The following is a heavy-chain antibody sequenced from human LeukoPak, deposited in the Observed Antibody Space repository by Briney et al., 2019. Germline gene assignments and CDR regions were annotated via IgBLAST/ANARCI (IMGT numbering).Heavy chain of an antibody. CDR3: ARGGGVAATLAYFDY. Sequence: PSETLSLTCTVSGGSISSYYWSWIRQPAGKGLEWIGRIYTSGSTNYNPSLKSRVTMSVDTSKNQFSLKLSSVTAADTAVYYCARGGGVAATLAYFDYWGQGTLVTVSS. D-gene: IGHD2-15*01. J-gene: IGHJ4*02. CDR2: IYTSGST. CDR1: GGSISSYY. V-gene: IGHV4-4*07.